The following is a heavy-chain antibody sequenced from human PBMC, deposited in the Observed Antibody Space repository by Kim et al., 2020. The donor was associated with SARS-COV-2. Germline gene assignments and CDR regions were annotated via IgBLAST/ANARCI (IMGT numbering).Heavy chain of an antibody. V-gene: IGHV4-34*01. CDR3: AAFFGVASFDY. CDR1: GGSFSGYY. D-gene: IGHD3-3*01. J-gene: IGHJ4*02. Sequence: SETLSLTCAVYGGSFSGYYWSWIRQPPGKGLEWIGEINHSGSTNYNPSLKSRVTISVDTSKNQFSLKLSSVTAADTAVYYCAAFFGVASFDYWGQGTLVTVSS. CDR2: INHSGST.